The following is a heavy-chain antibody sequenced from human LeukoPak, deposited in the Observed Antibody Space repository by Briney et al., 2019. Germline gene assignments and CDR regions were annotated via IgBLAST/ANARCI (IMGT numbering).Heavy chain of an antibody. CDR2: ILPDGSQK. CDR1: GFTFSSYA. CDR3: GRLAHNAWYAIDF. V-gene: IGHV3-7*01. Sequence: PGGSLRPSCAASGFTFSSYAMSWVRQAPGKGLEWLANILPDGSQKYYVDSVKGRFTISRDNPKNSLYLQINNLRAEDTAVYYCGRLAHNAWYAIDFWGQGTLVTVSS. J-gene: IGHJ4*02. D-gene: IGHD2-2*01.